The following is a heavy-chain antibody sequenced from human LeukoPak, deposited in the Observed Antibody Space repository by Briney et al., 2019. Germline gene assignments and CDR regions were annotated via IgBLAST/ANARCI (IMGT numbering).Heavy chain of an antibody. V-gene: IGHV1-2*02. J-gene: IGHJ4*02. CDR1: GYTFSGYY. CDR2: INPDSGGT. CDR3: ARERFYSSGSKSNRVDY. D-gene: IGHD6-19*01. Sequence: ASVKVSCKASGYTFSGYYMHWVRQAPGQGLEWMGWINPDSGGTNYGQNFQGRVTMTRDTAINTAYMELSRLRSDDKDVYYCARERFYSSGSKSNRVDYWGQGTLVTASS.